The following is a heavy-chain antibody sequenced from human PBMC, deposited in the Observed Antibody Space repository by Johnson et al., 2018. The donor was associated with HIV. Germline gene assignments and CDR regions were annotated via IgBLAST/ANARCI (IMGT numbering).Heavy chain of an antibody. CDR3: AKGRIVGALQSAFDI. D-gene: IGHD1-26*01. V-gene: IGHV3-30*02. CDR1: GFTFSSYG. J-gene: IGHJ3*02. CDR2: IRYDGSNK. Sequence: QVQLVESGGGVVQPGGSLRLSCAASGFTFSSYGMHWVRQAPGKGLEWVAFIRYDGSNKYYVDSVKGRFTISRDNSKNTLHLQMNSLRGEDTAVYYCAKGRIVGALQSAFDIWGQGTMVTVST.